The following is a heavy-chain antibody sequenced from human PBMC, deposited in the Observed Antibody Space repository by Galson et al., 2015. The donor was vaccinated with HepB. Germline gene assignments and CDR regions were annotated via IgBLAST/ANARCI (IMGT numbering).Heavy chain of an antibody. CDR2: IWYDGSNE. CDR3: AAHCSSDSCYREAWEDHYYYYMDV. V-gene: IGHV3-33*01. CDR1: GFSFNSYG. J-gene: IGHJ6*03. D-gene: IGHD2-2*01. Sequence: SLRLSCAASGFSFNSYGMHWVRQAPGKGLEWVALIWYDGSNEYYADSVKGRFTISRDNFRNTLYLQMNSLRAEDTAVYYCAAHCSSDSCYREAWEDHYYYYMDVWGKGTTVTVSS.